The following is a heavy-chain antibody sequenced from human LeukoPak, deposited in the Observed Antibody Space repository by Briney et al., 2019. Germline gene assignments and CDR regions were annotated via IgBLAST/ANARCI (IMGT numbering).Heavy chain of an antibody. D-gene: IGHD3-10*01. Sequence: ASVKVSCTASGYTFTGYYMHWVRQAPGQGLEWMGWINPNSGGTNYAQKFQGRVTMTRDTSISTAYMELSRLRSDDTAVYYCARGSDGWFGEPVYYWGQGTLVTVSS. CDR2: INPNSGGT. CDR3: ARGSDGWFGEPVYY. CDR1: GYTFTGYY. J-gene: IGHJ4*02. V-gene: IGHV1-2*02.